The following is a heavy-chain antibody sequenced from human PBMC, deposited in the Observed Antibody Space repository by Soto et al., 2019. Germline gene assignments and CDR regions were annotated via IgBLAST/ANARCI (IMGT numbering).Heavy chain of an antibody. CDR2: TYYRSKWYN. CDR3: ARGRWSTFVY. CDR1: GDSVSSNNIA. Sequence: QVQLQQSGPGLVKPSQTLSLTCAVSGDSVSSNNIAWNWLRQSPWRGLEWLGRTYYRSKWYNEYAVSVRSRITINLDTSKNQFSLQLNSVTPEDTAVYYCARGRWSTFVYWGLGAQVTVSS. J-gene: IGHJ4*02. V-gene: IGHV6-1*01. D-gene: IGHD2-15*01.